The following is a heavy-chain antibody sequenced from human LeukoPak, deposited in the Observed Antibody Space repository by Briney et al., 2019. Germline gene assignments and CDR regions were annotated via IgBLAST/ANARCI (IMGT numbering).Heavy chain of an antibody. CDR3: ASSLYYYTSGAGFDY. D-gene: IGHD3-10*01. Sequence: RPSETLSLTCTVSGGSISTYYWSWIRQPAWKGLEWIGRIDASGKTDYNPSLKGRVTMSVDTSKNQFSLNLSSVTAADTAIYYCASSLYYYTSGAGFDYWGQGTLVTVSS. J-gene: IGHJ4*02. V-gene: IGHV4-4*07. CDR1: GGSISTYY. CDR2: IDASGKT.